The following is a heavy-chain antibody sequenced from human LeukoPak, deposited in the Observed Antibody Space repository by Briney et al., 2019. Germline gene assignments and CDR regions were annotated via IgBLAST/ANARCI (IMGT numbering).Heavy chain of an antibody. CDR1: GYTFTDYY. V-gene: IGHV1-2*02. CDR3: AIIFENYYYYGMDV. D-gene: IGHD3-16*02. Sequence: ASVKVSCKASGYTFTDYYMHWVRQAPGQGLEWMGWINPNSGGTNYAQKFQGRVTMTRDTSISTAYMELSRLRSDDTAVYYCAIIFENYYYYGMDVWGQGTTVTVSS. J-gene: IGHJ6*02. CDR2: INPNSGGT.